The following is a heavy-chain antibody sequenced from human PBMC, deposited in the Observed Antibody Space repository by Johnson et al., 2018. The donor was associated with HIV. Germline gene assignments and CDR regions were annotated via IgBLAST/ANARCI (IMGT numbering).Heavy chain of an antibody. CDR2: ISYDGIDK. J-gene: IGHJ3*02. CDR3: AKDKDAFDI. V-gene: IGHV3-30*18. Sequence: QVQLVESGGGVVQPGRSLRLSCAASGFTFSSYGMHWVLQAPAKGLEWVAFISYDGIDKYYADSVKGRLTISIDSSKNTLYLEMNSLRAEDTAVYYCAKDKDAFDIWGQGTVVTVS. CDR1: GFTFSSYG.